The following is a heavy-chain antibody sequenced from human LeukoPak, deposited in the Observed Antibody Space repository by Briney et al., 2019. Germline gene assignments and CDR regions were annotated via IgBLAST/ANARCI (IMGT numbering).Heavy chain of an antibody. CDR3: AAEPGYSSSWGRDNWFDP. Sequence: SVKVSCKASGFTFTSSAMQWVRQARGQRLEWIGWIVVGSGNTNYAQKFQERVTITRDMSTSTAYMELSSLRSEDTAVYYCAAEPGYSSSWGRDNWFDPWGQGTLVTVSS. V-gene: IGHV1-58*02. CDR2: IVVGSGNT. CDR1: GFTFTSSA. J-gene: IGHJ5*02. D-gene: IGHD6-13*01.